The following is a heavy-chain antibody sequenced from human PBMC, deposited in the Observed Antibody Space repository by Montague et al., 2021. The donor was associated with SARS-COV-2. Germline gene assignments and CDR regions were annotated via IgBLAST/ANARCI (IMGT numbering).Heavy chain of an antibody. V-gene: IGHV4-59*06. CDR2: TYYSGST. D-gene: IGHD3-3*01. Sequence: SDTLSLTCAVYGGSFSGYYWNWIRQPPGKGLEWIGYTYYSGSTYXNPSLKSRVTISVDTSKNQFSLKLSSVTAADTAVYYCARAVSITIFGVVGWFDPWGQGTLVTVSS. CDR3: ARAVSITIFGVVGWFDP. CDR1: GGSFSGYY. J-gene: IGHJ5*02.